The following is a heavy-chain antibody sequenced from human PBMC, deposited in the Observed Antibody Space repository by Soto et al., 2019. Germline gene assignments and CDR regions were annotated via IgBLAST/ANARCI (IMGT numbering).Heavy chain of an antibody. V-gene: IGHV3-30-3*01. CDR3: ARDFTGTEPRPPDY. J-gene: IGHJ4*02. Sequence: GGSLRLSCAASGFTFSSYAMHWVRQAPGKGLEWVAVISYDGSNKYYADSVKGRFTISRDNSKNTLYLQMNSLRAEDTAVYYCARDFTGTEPRPPDYWGQGTLVTVSP. D-gene: IGHD1-1*01. CDR2: ISYDGSNK. CDR1: GFTFSSYA.